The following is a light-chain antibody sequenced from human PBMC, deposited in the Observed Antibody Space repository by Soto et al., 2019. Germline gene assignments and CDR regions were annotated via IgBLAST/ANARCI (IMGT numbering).Light chain of an antibody. V-gene: IGLV1-44*01. CDR3: AAWDDSLNVYL. CDR2: SNN. CDR1: SSNIGSNT. Sequence: QSFLTQPPSASGTPGQRVTISCSGSSSNIGSNTVNWYQQLPGTAPKLLIYSNNQRPSGVPDRFSGSKSGTSASLAISGLQSEDEADYYCAAWDDSLNVYLFGTGTKVTDL. J-gene: IGLJ1*01.